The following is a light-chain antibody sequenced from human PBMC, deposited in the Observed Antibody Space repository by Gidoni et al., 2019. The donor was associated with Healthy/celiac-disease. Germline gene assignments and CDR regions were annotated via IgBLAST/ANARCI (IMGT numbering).Light chain of an antibody. CDR3: QQYDNLPFT. V-gene: IGKV1-33*01. J-gene: IGKJ3*01. Sequence: DIQITHSPSSLSASVGDRVTITCQASQDISTYLNWYQQKPGKAPKLLIYDASNLETVVPSRFSGSGSGTDFTFTISSLQPEDIATYYCQQYDNLPFTFGPGTKVDIK. CDR1: QDISTY. CDR2: DAS.